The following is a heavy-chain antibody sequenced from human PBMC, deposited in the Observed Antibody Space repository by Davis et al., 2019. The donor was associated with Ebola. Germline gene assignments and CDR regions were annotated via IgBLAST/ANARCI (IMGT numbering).Heavy chain of an antibody. CDR1: GFTFSSYG. CDR3: ARDQWEDRSGGRDLYYYYYGMDV. CDR2: ISYDGSNN. J-gene: IGHJ6*02. V-gene: IGHV3-30*03. Sequence: SLKISCAASGFTFSSYGMHLVRQAPGKGLEWVSVISYDGSNNYYPDSVKGRFTISRDKSKNTLYLQMNSLRAEDTAVYYCARDQWEDRSGGRDLYYYYYGMDVWGQGTTVTVSS. D-gene: IGHD3-22*01.